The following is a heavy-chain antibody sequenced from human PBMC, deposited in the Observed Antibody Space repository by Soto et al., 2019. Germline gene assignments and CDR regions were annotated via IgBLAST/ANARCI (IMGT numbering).Heavy chain of an antibody. CDR2: IYWDDDK. V-gene: IGHV2-5*02. D-gene: IGHD2-21*02. CDR1: GFSLSTSGVS. J-gene: IGHJ6*02. CDR3: AHSRCGGDCLQSYPSHYYYGMDV. Sequence: QITLKESGPTLVKPTQTLTLICTFSGFSLSTSGVSVGWIRQPPGKALEWLALIYWDDDKRYSPSLKSRLTITKDTSKNQVVLRMNNMDPVDTATYYCAHSRCGGDCLQSYPSHYYYGMDVWGQGTTVTVSS.